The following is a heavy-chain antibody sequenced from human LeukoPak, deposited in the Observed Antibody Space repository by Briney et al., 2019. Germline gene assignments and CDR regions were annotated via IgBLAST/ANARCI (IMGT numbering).Heavy chain of an antibody. CDR3: GRDDWGSLND. CDR1: GFTFSTSW. V-gene: IGHV3-74*03. J-gene: IGHJ4*02. CDR2: INSDGSTT. Sequence: PGGSLRLSCAASGFTFSTSWMQWVRQAPGKGLVWVARINSDGSTTSHADSVKGRFTISRDNAKNTLYLQMNSLRAEDTAVYYCGRDDWGSLNDWGQGTLVTVSS. D-gene: IGHD7-27*01.